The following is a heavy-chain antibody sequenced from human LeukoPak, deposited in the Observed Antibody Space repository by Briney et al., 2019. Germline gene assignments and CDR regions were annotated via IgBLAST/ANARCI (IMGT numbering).Heavy chain of an antibody. J-gene: IGHJ4*02. CDR1: GFTFSDYA. CDR3: ARDRRDYDFWSGATHYYFDY. V-gene: IGHV3-7*01. D-gene: IGHD3-3*01. Sequence: GGSLRLSCAASGFTFSDYAMSWVRQAPGKGLEWVANIKQDGSEEYFVDSVKGRFTISRDNAKNSLYLQLNSLGVEDTAVYYCARDRRDYDFWSGATHYYFDYWGQGILVTVSS. CDR2: IKQDGSEE.